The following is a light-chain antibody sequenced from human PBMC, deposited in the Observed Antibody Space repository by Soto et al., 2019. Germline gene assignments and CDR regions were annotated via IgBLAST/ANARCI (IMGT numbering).Light chain of an antibody. Sequence: DIQMTQPPSSLSASVGDRVTITCRASQSISSYLNWYQQKPGKAPKLLIYAASSLQSGVPSRFSGSGSGTDFTLTISSLQPEDFATYYCQQANSFPITFGQGTRLEIK. J-gene: IGKJ5*01. CDR1: QSISSY. CDR2: AAS. CDR3: QQANSFPIT. V-gene: IGKV1-39*01.